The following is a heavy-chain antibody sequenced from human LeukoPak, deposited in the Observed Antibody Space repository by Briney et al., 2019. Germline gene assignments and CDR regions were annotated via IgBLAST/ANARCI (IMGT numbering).Heavy chain of an antibody. CDR2: IYSGGTT. D-gene: IGHD5-18*01. V-gene: IGHV3-53*04. J-gene: IGHJ5*02. CDR1: GFTVSTNC. CDR3: ARVDKVMGYYSDL. Sequence: GGSLRLSSAASGFTVSTNCMTCVRQAPGKGLEWVSTIYSGGTTYYADSVMGLVTISRHNSRNTLYLQMNSLRAEDTAVYYCARVDKVMGYYSDLWGERTVVSVSS.